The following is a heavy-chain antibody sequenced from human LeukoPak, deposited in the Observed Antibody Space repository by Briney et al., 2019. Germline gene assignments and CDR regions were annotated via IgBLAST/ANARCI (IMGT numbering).Heavy chain of an antibody. CDR1: GDSISSYF. V-gene: IGHV4-59*01. Sequence: SETLSLTCSVSGDSISSYFWAWIRQPPGKGLEWIGYVCYNGTTNYNPSLKSRVSMSVDTSKKQFSLKLSSVTAADTAVYYCARGRTPTDHWGQGSLVTVSS. J-gene: IGHJ4*02. CDR3: ARGRTPTDH. CDR2: VCYNGTT. D-gene: IGHD1/OR15-1a*01.